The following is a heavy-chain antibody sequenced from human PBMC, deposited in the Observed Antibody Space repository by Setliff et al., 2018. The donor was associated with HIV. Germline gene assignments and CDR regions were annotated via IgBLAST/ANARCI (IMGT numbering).Heavy chain of an antibody. CDR3: VRGGYHGFGSYGDY. D-gene: IGHD3-10*01. Sequence: ASVKVSCKASGYTFTTYYVHWVRQAPGQGLEWMGILNPSGESTAYAQQFQGRVTMTRDTSTSTVYMELSSLRSEDTAVYYWVRGGYHGFGSYGDYWGQGTLVTVSS. J-gene: IGHJ4*02. V-gene: IGHV1-46*01. CDR2: LNPSGEST. CDR1: GYTFTTYY.